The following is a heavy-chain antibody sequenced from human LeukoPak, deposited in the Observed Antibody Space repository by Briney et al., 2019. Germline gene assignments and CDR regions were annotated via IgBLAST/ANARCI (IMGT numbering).Heavy chain of an antibody. D-gene: IGHD2-2*02. Sequence: GRSLRLSCAASGFTFSSYGMHWVRQAPGKGLEWVASISYDGSNKDYPDSVKGRFTISRDNSKNTLYLQMTSLRVDDTAVYYCARDGDIVVVPAAIVGRYYYYYMDVWGKGTTVTVSS. CDR2: ISYDGSNK. CDR1: GFTFSSYG. V-gene: IGHV3-30*03. CDR3: ARDGDIVVVPAAIVGRYYYYYMDV. J-gene: IGHJ6*03.